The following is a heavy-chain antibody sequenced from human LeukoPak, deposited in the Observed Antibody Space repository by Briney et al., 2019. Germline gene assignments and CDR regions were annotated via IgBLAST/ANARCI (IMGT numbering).Heavy chain of an antibody. Sequence: SETLSLTCTVSGGSISSHYWSWIRQPPGKGLEWIGYIYYSGSTNYNPSLKSRVTISVDTSKNQFSLKLSSVTAADTAVYYCAMGVTYYDFWSGYYNWFDPWGQGTLVTVSS. V-gene: IGHV4-59*11. D-gene: IGHD3-3*01. CDR3: AMGVTYYDFWSGYYNWFDP. J-gene: IGHJ5*02. CDR1: GGSISSHY. CDR2: IYYSGST.